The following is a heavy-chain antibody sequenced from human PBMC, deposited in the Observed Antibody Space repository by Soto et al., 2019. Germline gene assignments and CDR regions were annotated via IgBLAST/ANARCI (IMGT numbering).Heavy chain of an antibody. J-gene: IGHJ6*02. CDR3: AIDLFSRYSSSWHYYYYYGMDV. CDR1: GYTFTGYY. CDR2: INPNSGGT. Sequence: ASVKVSCKASGYTFTGYYMHWVRQAPGQGLEWMGWINPNSGGTNYAQKFQGWVTMTRDTSISTAYMELSRLRSDDTAVYYCAIDLFSRYSSSWHYYYYYGMDVWGQGTTVTVSS. V-gene: IGHV1-2*04. D-gene: IGHD6-13*01.